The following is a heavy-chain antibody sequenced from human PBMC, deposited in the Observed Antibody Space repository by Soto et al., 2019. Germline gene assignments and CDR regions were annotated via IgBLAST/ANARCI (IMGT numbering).Heavy chain of an antibody. CDR3: ARLTEAERH. CDR1: GFIVSSSH. D-gene: IGHD1-1*01. CDR2: LYNHGKT. Sequence: EVQLVESGGGLTQPGGSLRLSCVVSGFIVSSSHMIWVRQAPGKGLEGVSILYNHGKTNYVDSVKGRFTITRDNTKNTVYLQMNSLRGEDTDVSYCARLTEAERHWGQGALVTVSS. J-gene: IGHJ4*02. V-gene: IGHV3-53*01.